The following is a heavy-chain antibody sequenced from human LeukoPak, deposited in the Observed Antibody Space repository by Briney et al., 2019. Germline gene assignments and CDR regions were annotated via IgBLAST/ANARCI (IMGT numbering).Heavy chain of an antibody. Sequence: PSETLSLTGAVYGGSFSGYYWSWIRQPPGKGLEWIGEINHSGSTNYNPSLKSRVTISVDTSKNQFSLKLSSVTAADTAVYYCARGLNWNYVRFFDYWGQGTLVTVSS. CDR1: GGSFSGYY. D-gene: IGHD1-7*01. CDR2: INHSGST. J-gene: IGHJ4*02. CDR3: ARGLNWNYVRFFDY. V-gene: IGHV4-34*01.